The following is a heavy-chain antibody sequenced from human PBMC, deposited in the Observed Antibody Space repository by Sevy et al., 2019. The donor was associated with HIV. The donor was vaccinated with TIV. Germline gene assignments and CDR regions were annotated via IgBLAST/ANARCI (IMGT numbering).Heavy chain of an antibody. Sequence: GGSLRLSCAASGFTFSSYGMHWVRQAPGKGLEWVAFIRYDGSKKYYADSVKGRFTISRDNSKNTLYLQMNSLRAEDTAVYYCAKVAPAPNQRSTEYYYYYYGMDVWGQGTTVTVSS. CDR1: GFTFSSYG. CDR2: IRYDGSKK. V-gene: IGHV3-30*02. J-gene: IGHJ6*02. CDR3: AKVAPAPNQRSTEYYYYYYGMDV. D-gene: IGHD2-8*02.